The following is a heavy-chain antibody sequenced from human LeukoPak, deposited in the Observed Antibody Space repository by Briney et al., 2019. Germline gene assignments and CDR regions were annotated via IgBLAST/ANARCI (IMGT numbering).Heavy chain of an antibody. CDR1: GGSINSGGYY. Sequence: SETLSLTCTVSGGSINSGGYYWSWIRQPPGKGLEWIGYIYHSGSTYYNPSLKSRVTISVDRSKNQFSLKLSSVTAADTAVYYCARDGERGYSGYVDFWGQGTLVTVSS. J-gene: IGHJ4*02. V-gene: IGHV4-30-2*01. CDR2: IYHSGST. CDR3: ARDGERGYSGYVDF. D-gene: IGHD5-12*01.